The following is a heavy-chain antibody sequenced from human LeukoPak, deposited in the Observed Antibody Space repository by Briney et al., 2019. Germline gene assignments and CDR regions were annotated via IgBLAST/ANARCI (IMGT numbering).Heavy chain of an antibody. CDR1: GYSFTSYW. D-gene: IGHD2-2*01. J-gene: IGHJ5*02. V-gene: IGHV5-51*01. CDR2: IYSGDYDT. CDR3: ARQINVPAASSGWFDP. Sequence: GEALKISCKGSGYSFTSYWIGWVRQMPGKGLEWMGIIYSGDYDTRYSPSFQGQVTISADKSISTAYLQWSSLKASDTAMYYCARQINVPAASSGWFDPWGQGTLVTVSS.